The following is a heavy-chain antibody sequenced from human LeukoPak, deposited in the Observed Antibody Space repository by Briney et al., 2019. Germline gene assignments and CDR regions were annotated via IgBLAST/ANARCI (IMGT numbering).Heavy chain of an antibody. D-gene: IGHD1-14*01. V-gene: IGHV4-4*07. J-gene: IGHJ5*02. CDR3: ARDRGTTNNNWFDP. CDR1: GGSISSYY. Sequence: SETLSLTCTVSGGSISSYYWSWIRQPAGKGLEWIGRIYTSGSTNYNPSLKSRVTMSVDTSKNQFSLKLSSVTAADTAVYYCARDRGTTNNNWFDPWGQGTLVTVSS. CDR2: IYTSGST.